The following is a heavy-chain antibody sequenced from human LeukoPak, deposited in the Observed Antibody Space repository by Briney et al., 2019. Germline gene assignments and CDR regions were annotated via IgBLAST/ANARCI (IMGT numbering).Heavy chain of an antibody. CDR2: ISGSGTTI. Sequence: GGSLRLSCAASGFTLSTYALSWVRQAPGKGLEWVSAISGSGTTIYYADSAKGRFTISRDNSKNTLYLQMNSLRAEDTAVYYCANLYDSVGYYIAWGQGALVTVSS. CDR1: GFTLSTYA. D-gene: IGHD3-22*01. J-gene: IGHJ5*02. V-gene: IGHV3-23*01. CDR3: ANLYDSVGYYIA.